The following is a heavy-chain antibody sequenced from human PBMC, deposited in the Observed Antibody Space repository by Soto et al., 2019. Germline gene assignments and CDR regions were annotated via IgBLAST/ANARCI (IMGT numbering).Heavy chain of an antibody. J-gene: IGHJ4*02. D-gene: IGHD2-2*01. Sequence: VQLLESGGGLVQPGGSLRLSCAASGFTFSSYAMSWVRQAPGKGLEWVSAISGSGGSTYYADSVKGRFTISRDNSKNTLYLQMNSLRAEDTAVYYCAKWSIVVVPAAGDFDYWGQGTLVTVSS. CDR3: AKWSIVVVPAAGDFDY. CDR1: GFTFSSYA. CDR2: ISGSGGST. V-gene: IGHV3-23*01.